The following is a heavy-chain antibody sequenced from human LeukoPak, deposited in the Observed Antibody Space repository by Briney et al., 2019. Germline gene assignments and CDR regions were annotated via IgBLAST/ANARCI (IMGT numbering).Heavy chain of an antibody. V-gene: IGHV4-4*07. D-gene: IGHD3-10*01. J-gene: IGHJ6*03. CDR2: IYDIGST. Sequence: SETLSLTCTVSPDSVTDYYWSWIRQPVGKGLEWIGYIYDIGSTNYNPSLQSRVTMSVDRSKNQFSLKLTSVTAADTAVYYCARGGSSYYYMDVWGKGTTVTVSS. CDR3: ARGGSSYYYMDV. CDR1: PDSVTDYY.